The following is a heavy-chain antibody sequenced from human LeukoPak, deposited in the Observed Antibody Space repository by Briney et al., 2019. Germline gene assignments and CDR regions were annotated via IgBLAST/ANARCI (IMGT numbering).Heavy chain of an antibody. CDR2: ISSSSSTI. V-gene: IGHV3-48*04. CDR3: ARRGYYYDSSGYADCDY. D-gene: IGHD3-22*01. CDR1: GFTFSSYS. Sequence: GGSLRLSCAASGFTFSSYSMNWVRQAPGKGLEWVSYISSSSSTIYYADSVKGRFTISRDNAKNSLYLQMNSLRAEDTAVYYCARRGYYYDSSGYADCDYWGQGTLVTVSS. J-gene: IGHJ4*02.